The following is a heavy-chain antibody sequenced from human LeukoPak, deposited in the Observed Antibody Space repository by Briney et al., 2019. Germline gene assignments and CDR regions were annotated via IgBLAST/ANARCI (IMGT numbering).Heavy chain of an antibody. CDR2: ISYVGSNK. Sequence: GGSLRLSCAASGFTFSSYAMSWVRQAPGKGLEWVAVISYVGSNKYYADSVKGRFTISRDNSKNTLYLQMNSLRAEDTAVYYCARGIEADDYWGQGTLVTVSS. D-gene: IGHD2-15*01. CDR3: ARGIEADDY. V-gene: IGHV3-30*14. J-gene: IGHJ4*02. CDR1: GFTFSSYA.